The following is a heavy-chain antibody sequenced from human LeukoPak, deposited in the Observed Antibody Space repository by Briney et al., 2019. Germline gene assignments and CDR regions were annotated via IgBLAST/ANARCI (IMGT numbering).Heavy chain of an antibody. J-gene: IGHJ5*02. CDR2: ICYSGST. D-gene: IGHD5-24*01. CDR3: ARGRVEMATMAWFDP. V-gene: IGHV4-59*12. Sequence: PSETLSLTCTVSGGSISSYYWSWIRQPPGKGLEWIGYICYSGSTNYNPSLKSRVTISVDTSKNQFSLKLSSVTAADTAVYYCARGRVEMATMAWFDPWGQGTLVTVSS. CDR1: GGSISSYY.